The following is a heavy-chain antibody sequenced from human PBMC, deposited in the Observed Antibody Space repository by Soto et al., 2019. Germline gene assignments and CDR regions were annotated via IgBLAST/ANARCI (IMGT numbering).Heavy chain of an antibody. CDR1: GGSISSYY. CDR3: AGSGYRNCRGGRCYQPRHAFDI. CDR2: IYDSGST. J-gene: IGHJ3*02. Sequence: SETLSLTFTISGGSISSYYWSWIRQPPGKGLEWIGYIYDSGSTNYNPSLKSRVTISLDTSKNQFSLKLTSVTAADTAVYYCAGSGYRNCRGGRCYQPRHAFDIWGQGTMVS. D-gene: IGHD2-15*01. V-gene: IGHV4-59*01.